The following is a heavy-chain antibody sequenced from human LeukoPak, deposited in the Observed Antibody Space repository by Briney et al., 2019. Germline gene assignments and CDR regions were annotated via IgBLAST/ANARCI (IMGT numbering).Heavy chain of an antibody. Sequence: TGGSLRLSCAASGFTVSSNYVSWVRQAPGKGLEWVSVIYSGGTTFYADSVKGRFTISGDNSKNTLYLQMNSLRVEDTAVYYCARDGGYTMIVAGSFDYWGQGTLVTVSS. CDR1: GFTVSSNY. V-gene: IGHV3-66*01. CDR2: IYSGGTT. CDR3: ARDGGYTMIVAGSFDY. J-gene: IGHJ4*02. D-gene: IGHD3-22*01.